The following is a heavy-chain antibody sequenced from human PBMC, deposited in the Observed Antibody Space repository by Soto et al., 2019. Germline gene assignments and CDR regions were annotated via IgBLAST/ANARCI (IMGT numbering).Heavy chain of an antibody. J-gene: IGHJ5*02. D-gene: IGHD2-15*01. CDR2: TYHSGIT. CDR3: ARGYSYNWFEP. Sequence: SETLSLTCAVSGYSISSGYYWCWIRRPPGKGLEWIGSTYHSGITYYNPSLKSRVTISVDTSKNQFSLKLSSVTAADTAVYYCARGYSYNWFEPWGQGTMVTVSS. CDR1: GYSISSGYY. V-gene: IGHV4-38-2*01.